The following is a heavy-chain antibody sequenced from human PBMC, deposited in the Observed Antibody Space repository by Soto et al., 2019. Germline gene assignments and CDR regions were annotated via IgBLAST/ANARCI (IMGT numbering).Heavy chain of an antibody. Sequence: PSETLSLTCTVSGGSISSSSYYWGWIRQPPGKGLEWIGSIYYSGSTYYNPSLKSRVTISVDTSKNQFSLKLSSVTAADTAVYYCARQEAVTRRGAFDIWGQGTMVTVSS. CDR3: ARQEAVTRRGAFDI. CDR1: GGSISSSSYY. CDR2: IYYSGST. J-gene: IGHJ3*02. D-gene: IGHD4-17*01. V-gene: IGHV4-39*01.